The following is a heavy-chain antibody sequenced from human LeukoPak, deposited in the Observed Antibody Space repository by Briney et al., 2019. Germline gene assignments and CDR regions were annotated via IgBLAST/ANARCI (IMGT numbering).Heavy chain of an antibody. CDR1: GFTFNIHA. CDR3: AKGVAAAGRFGWFDP. Sequence: GGSLRLSCVASGFTFNIHAMSWVRQAPGKGLEWVSAISGSGGSTYYADSVKGRFTISRDNSKKTLYLQMNSLRAEDTAVYYCAKGVAAAGRFGWFDPWGQGTLVTVSS. J-gene: IGHJ5*02. CDR2: ISGSGGST. D-gene: IGHD6-13*01. V-gene: IGHV3-23*01.